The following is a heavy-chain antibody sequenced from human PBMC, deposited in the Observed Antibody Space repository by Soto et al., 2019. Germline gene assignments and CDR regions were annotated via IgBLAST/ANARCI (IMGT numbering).Heavy chain of an antibody. V-gene: IGHV4-39*01. CDR3: ARLRWYDFWSGYSGDYYYMDV. CDR2: IYYSGST. D-gene: IGHD3-3*01. Sequence: SETLSLTCTVSGGSISSSSYYWGWIRQPPGKGLEWIGSIYYSGSTYYNPSLKSRVTISVDMSKNQFSLKLSSVTAADTAVYYCARLRWYDFWSGYSGDYYYMDVWGKGTTVTVSS. CDR1: GGSISSSSYY. J-gene: IGHJ6*03.